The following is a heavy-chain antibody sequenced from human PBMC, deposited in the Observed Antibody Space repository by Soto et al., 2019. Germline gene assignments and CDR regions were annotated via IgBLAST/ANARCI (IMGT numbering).Heavy chain of an antibody. CDR2: TSASGGNT. J-gene: IGHJ4*02. CDR3: AKDKAIIGPYDY. CDR1: GFTFRSYA. V-gene: IGHV3-23*01. D-gene: IGHD5-18*01. Sequence: EVQLLESGGGLVQPGGSLRLSCAASGFTFRSYAMNWVRQAPGKGLEWVSATSASGGNTYYADSVKGRFTISRDNSKNTLYLQLNRLRAEDTAVYYCAKDKAIIGPYDYWGQGTLVTVSS.